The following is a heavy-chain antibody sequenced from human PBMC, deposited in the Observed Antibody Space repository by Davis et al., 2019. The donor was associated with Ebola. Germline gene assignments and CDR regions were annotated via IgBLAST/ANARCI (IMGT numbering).Heavy chain of an antibody. J-gene: IGHJ3*02. Sequence: SVKVSCKASGFTFTSSAVQWVRQARGQRLEWIGWIVVGSGNTNYAQKFQERVTITRDMSTSTAYMELSSLRAEDTAVYYCAREFTIFGVGDAFDIWGQGTMVTVSS. V-gene: IGHV1-58*01. CDR1: GFTFTSSA. CDR3: AREFTIFGVGDAFDI. D-gene: IGHD3-3*01. CDR2: IVVGSGNT.